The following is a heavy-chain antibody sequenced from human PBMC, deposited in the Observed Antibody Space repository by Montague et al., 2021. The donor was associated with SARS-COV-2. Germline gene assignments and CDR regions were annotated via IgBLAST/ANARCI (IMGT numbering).Heavy chain of an antibody. CDR3: ARGRIEVSMIVVVLTGASYYMDV. CDR1: GGSFSGHH. J-gene: IGHJ6*03. V-gene: IGHV4-34*01. CDR2: TNNSGST. Sequence: SETLSLTCAVYGGSFSGHHWSWIRQPPGKGLEWIGETNNSGSTNYNPSLKSRVTISVDTSKNQFSLKLHSVTAADTAVYYCARGRIEVSMIVVVLTGASYYMDVWGKGTTVTVSS. D-gene: IGHD3-22*01.